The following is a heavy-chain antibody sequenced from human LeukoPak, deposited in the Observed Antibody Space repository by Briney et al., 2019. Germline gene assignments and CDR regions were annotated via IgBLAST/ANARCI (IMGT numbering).Heavy chain of an antibody. Sequence: PSETLSLTCAVYGGSFSGYYWSWIRQPPGKGLEWIGEINHSGSTNYNPSLKSRVTISVDTSKNQFSLKLSSVTAADTAVYYCARQGDNDYGDYGSEFDAFDIWGQGTMVTVSS. CDR3: ARQGDNDYGDYGSEFDAFDI. D-gene: IGHD4-17*01. J-gene: IGHJ3*02. CDR2: INHSGST. CDR1: GGSFSGYY. V-gene: IGHV4-34*01.